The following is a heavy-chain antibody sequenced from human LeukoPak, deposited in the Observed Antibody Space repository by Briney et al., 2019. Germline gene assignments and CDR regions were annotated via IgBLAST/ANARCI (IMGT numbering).Heavy chain of an antibody. CDR1: GYTFTSYD. CDR3: ARDAVVGTGIAFDV. CDR2: IIVGNDNT. Sequence: ASVKVSCKASGYTFTSYDMYWVRQAPGQRLEWMGWIIVGNDNTKYSQKFQGRVIITTDTSASTVYMELSSLRSEDTAVYYCARDAVVGTGIAFDVWGQGTMVTVSS. V-gene: IGHV1-3*01. D-gene: IGHD4-23*01. J-gene: IGHJ3*01.